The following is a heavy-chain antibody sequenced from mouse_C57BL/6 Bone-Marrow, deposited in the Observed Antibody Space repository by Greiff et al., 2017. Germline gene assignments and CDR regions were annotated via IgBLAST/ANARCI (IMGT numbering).Heavy chain of an antibody. D-gene: IGHD2-4*01. J-gene: IGHJ3*01. CDR3: ARYDDYDAAY. V-gene: IGHV5-4*01. CDR1: GFTFSSYA. Sequence: EVQVVESGGGLVKPGGSLKLSCAASGFTFSSYAMSWVRQTPEKRLEWVATISDGGSYTYYPDNVKGRFTISRDNAKNNLYLQMSHLKSEDTAMYYCARYDDYDAAYWGQGTLVTVSA. CDR2: ISDGGSYT.